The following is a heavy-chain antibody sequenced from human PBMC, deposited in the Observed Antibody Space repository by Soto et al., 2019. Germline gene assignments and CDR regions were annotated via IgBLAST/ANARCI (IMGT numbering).Heavy chain of an antibody. J-gene: IGHJ4*02. Sequence: GGSLRLSCAASGFTFSSYAMHWVRQAPGKGLEWVAVISYDGSNKYYADSVKGRFTISRDNSKNTLYLQMNSLRAEDTAVYYCARDRTSSWAYFDYWGQGTLVTVSS. CDR3: ARDRTSSWAYFDY. CDR1: GFTFSSYA. CDR2: ISYDGSNK. D-gene: IGHD6-13*01. V-gene: IGHV3-30-3*01.